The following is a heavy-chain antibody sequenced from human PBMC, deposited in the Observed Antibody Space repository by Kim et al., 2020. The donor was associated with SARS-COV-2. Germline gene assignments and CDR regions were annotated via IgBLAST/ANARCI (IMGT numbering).Heavy chain of an antibody. V-gene: IGHV3-30-3*01. CDR3: ARDSSGSYYYYYYMDV. Sequence: GGSLRLSCAASGFTFSSYAMHWVRQAPGKGLEWVAVISYDGSNKYYADSVKGRFTISRDNSKNTLYLQMNSLRAEDTAVYYCARDSSGSYYYYYYMDVWGKGTTVTVSS. D-gene: IGHD1-26*01. CDR1: GFTFSSYA. CDR2: ISYDGSNK. J-gene: IGHJ6*03.